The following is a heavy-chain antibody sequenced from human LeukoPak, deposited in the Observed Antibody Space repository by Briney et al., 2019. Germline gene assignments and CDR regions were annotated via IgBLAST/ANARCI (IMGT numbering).Heavy chain of an antibody. Sequence: GGSLRLSCAASGFTVSSNYMTWVRQAPGQGLGWVSVIYFGGTTYYADSVKGRFTISRDNSKNTVYLQMNSLRVEDTAVYYCARGDGVYVYWGQGTLVTVSS. CDR1: GFTVSSNY. CDR3: ARGDGVYVY. D-gene: IGHD5/OR15-5a*01. J-gene: IGHJ4*02. V-gene: IGHV3-53*01. CDR2: IYFGGTT.